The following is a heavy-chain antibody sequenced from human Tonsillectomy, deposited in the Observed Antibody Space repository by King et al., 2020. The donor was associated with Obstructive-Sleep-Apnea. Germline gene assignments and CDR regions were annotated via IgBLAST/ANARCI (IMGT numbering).Heavy chain of an antibody. J-gene: IGHJ4*02. D-gene: IGHD6-19*01. CDR2: INHSGST. V-gene: IGHV4-34*01. Sequence: VQLQQWGAGLLKPSETLSLTCAVYGGSFSGYYWSWIRQPPGKGLEWIGEINHSGSTNYNLSLKSRVTISVDTSKNQFSLKLSSVTAADTAVYYCARERDSSGYWGQGTLVTVSS. CDR1: GGSFSGYY. CDR3: ARERDSSGY.